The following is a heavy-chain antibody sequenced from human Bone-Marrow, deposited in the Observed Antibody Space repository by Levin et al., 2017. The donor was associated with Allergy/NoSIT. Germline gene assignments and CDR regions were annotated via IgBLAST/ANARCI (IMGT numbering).Heavy chain of an antibody. CDR3: ARDLIADYSSRYYGMDV. V-gene: IGHV3-48*02. D-gene: IGHD6-19*01. Sequence: QPGGSLRLSCAASGFTFSSSSMNWVRQAPGRGLEWVSYISSGRSAIYYADSVKGRFTISRDNARNSLYLQMNSLRDEDTAVYYCARDLIADYSSRYYGMDVWGQGTTVTVSS. J-gene: IGHJ6*02. CDR1: GFTFSSSS. CDR2: ISSGRSAI.